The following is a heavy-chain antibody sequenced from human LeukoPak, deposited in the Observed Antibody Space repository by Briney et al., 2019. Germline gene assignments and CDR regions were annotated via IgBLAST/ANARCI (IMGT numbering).Heavy chain of an antibody. CDR1: GFTFSSYS. V-gene: IGHV3-21*01. Sequence: GGSLRLSCAASGFTFSSYSMNWVRQAPGKGLEWVSSISSSSSYIYYADSVKGRFTISRDNAKNSLYLQMNSLRAEDTAVYYCARGTVGLVIFAFDIWGQGTMVTVSS. D-gene: IGHD3/OR15-3a*01. CDR3: ARGTVGLVIFAFDI. CDR2: ISSSSSYI. J-gene: IGHJ3*02.